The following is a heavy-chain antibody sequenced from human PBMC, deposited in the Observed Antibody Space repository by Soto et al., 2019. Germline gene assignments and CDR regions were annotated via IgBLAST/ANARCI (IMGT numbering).Heavy chain of an antibody. CDR2: ISGSGGST. Sequence: EVQLLESGGGLVQPGGSLRLSCAASGFTFSSYAMSWVRQVPGKGLEWVSAISGSGGSTYYADSVKGRFTISRDNSKNTLYLQMNSLRAEDTAVYYCAKKGYDYGDFDYWGQGTLVTVSS. CDR1: GFTFSSYA. V-gene: IGHV3-23*01. D-gene: IGHD4-17*01. CDR3: AKKGYDYGDFDY. J-gene: IGHJ4*02.